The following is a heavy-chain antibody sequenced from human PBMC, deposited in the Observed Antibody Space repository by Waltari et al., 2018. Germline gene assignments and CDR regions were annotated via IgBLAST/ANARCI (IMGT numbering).Heavy chain of an antibody. CDR1: GYSISSGYY. J-gene: IGHJ4*02. V-gene: IGHV4-38-2*01. CDR2: IYHSGST. Sequence: QVQLQESGPGLVKPSETLSLTCAVPGYSISSGYYWGWIRLPPGKGLEWIGSIYHSGSTYYDPSLKSRVTISVDTSKNQFSLKLSSVTAADTAVYYCARHYIGRKGDGSVDYWGQGTLVTVSS. CDR3: ARHYIGRKGDGSVDY. D-gene: IGHD1-26*01.